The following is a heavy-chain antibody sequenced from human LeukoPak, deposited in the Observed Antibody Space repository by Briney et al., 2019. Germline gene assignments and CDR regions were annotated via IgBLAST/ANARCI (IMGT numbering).Heavy chain of an antibody. CDR2: INHSGST. CDR1: GGSFSGYY. V-gene: IGHV4-34*01. D-gene: IGHD3-10*01. J-gene: IGHJ4*02. CDR3: ARSQGSMVRGVPLDY. Sequence: SETLSLTCAVYGGSFSGYYWSWIRQPPGRGLEWIGEINHSGSTNYNPSLKSRVTISVDTSKNQFSLKLSSVTAADTAVYYCARSQGSMVRGVPLDYWGQGTLVTVSS.